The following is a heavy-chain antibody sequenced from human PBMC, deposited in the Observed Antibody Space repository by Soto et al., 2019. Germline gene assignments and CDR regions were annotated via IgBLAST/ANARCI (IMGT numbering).Heavy chain of an antibody. V-gene: IGHV4-59*01. J-gene: IGHJ6*02. D-gene: IGHD5-18*01. CDR3: ARVEYSYGYYSYGMDV. Sequence: QVQLQESGPGLVKPSETLSLTCTVSGGSISSYYWSWIRQPPGKGLEWIGYIYYSGSTNYNPSLKSRVTISVDTSKNQFSLKLSSVTAADTAVYYCARVEYSYGYYSYGMDVWGQGTTVTVSS. CDR2: IYYSGST. CDR1: GGSISSYY.